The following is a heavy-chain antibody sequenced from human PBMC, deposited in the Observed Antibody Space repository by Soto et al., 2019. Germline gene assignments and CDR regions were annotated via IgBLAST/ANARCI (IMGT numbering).Heavy chain of an antibody. V-gene: IGHV1-18*01. D-gene: IGHD6-19*01. Sequence: QVQLVQSGAEVKKPGASVKVSCKASGYTFTSYGISWVRQAPGQGLEWMGWISAYNGNTNYAQKLQGRVTMTTDTSPSTAYMGLGSLGFDGTAVYFCARGGPSIAVDPIDYWGQGTLVTVSS. J-gene: IGHJ4*02. CDR1: GYTFTSYG. CDR3: ARGGPSIAVDPIDY. CDR2: ISAYNGNT.